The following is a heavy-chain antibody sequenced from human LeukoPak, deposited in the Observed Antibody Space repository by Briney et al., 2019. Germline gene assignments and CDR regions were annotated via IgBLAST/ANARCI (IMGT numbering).Heavy chain of an antibody. V-gene: IGHV4-59*02. CDR2: IYYSESA. D-gene: IGHD3-9*01. CDR3: ARKRSFDL. CDR1: GDSVSSYY. Sequence: PSETLSLTCTVSGDSVSSYYWSWIRQPPGKRLEWIGCIYYSESATYNPSLKSRVTISLDTSKNQFFLKLSSVTAADTAVYYCARKRSFDLWSQGTLVTVSS. J-gene: IGHJ4*02.